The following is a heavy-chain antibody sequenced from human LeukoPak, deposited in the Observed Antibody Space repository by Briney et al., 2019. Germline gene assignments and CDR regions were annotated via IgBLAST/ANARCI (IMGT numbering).Heavy chain of an antibody. Sequence: DSVKGRFTISRDNSKNTLYLQMNSLRAEDTAVYYCAKNRVSITFGGVILNWGQGTLVTVSS. V-gene: IGHV3-23*01. D-gene: IGHD3-16*02. J-gene: IGHJ4*02. CDR3: AKNRVSITFGGVILN.